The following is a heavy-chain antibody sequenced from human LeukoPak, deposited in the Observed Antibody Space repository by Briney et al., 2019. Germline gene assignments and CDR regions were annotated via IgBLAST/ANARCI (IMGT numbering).Heavy chain of an antibody. J-gene: IGHJ5*02. CDR2: IYPGDSDT. D-gene: IGHD6-13*01. CDR3: ARQVGIAAAGNWFDP. Sequence: GESLKISCKSSGYSFTTYWIGWVRQMPGKGLEWMGIIYPGDSDTRYSPSFQGQVTISADKSISTAYLQWSSLKASDTAMYYCARQVGIAAAGNWFDPRGQGTLVTVSS. V-gene: IGHV5-51*01. CDR1: GYSFTTYW.